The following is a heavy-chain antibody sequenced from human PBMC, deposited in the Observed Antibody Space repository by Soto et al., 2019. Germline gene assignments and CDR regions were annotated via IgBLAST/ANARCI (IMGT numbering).Heavy chain of an antibody. CDR3: AGGRYGDY. D-gene: IGHD1-1*01. Sequence: QVHLVQSGAEVKKPGASVKVSCKGSGYGFTTYGITWVRQAPGQGLEWMAWISAHNGNTSYAQKLQGRVTVTRDTSPSPAYMELRGLRAVDTAVYYCAGGRYGDYWGQGALVTVSS. V-gene: IGHV1-18*01. J-gene: IGHJ4*02. CDR2: ISAHNGNT. CDR1: GYGFTTYG.